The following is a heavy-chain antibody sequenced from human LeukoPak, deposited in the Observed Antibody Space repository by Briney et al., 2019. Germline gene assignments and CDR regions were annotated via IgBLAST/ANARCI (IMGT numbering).Heavy chain of an antibody. CDR1: GFTFSSYA. Sequence: TGGSLRLSCAASGFTFSSYAMSWVRQAPGKELEWVSAISGSGGSTYYADSVKGRFTISRDNSKNTLYLQMNSLRAEDTAVYYCAKAGRDWRANYYDSSGYYPNAFDIWGQGTMVTVSS. CDR3: AKAGRDWRANYYDSSGYYPNAFDI. CDR2: ISGSGGST. J-gene: IGHJ3*02. D-gene: IGHD3-22*01. V-gene: IGHV3-23*01.